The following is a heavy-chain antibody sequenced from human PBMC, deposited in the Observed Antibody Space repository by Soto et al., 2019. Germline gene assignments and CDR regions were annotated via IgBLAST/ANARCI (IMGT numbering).Heavy chain of an antibody. D-gene: IGHD6-19*01. J-gene: IGHJ3*02. Sequence: QVQLVESGGGLVQPGGSLRLSCAASGFTFGDYEMSWIRQAAGKGPEWVSFLSRSGNTIYYADSVKGRFSISRDNAENSLYLQMERLRVEETATYFCARSSGLYEADAFDMWGQGTMVTVSA. CDR1: GFTFGDYE. CDR3: ARSSGLYEADAFDM. V-gene: IGHV3-11*01. CDR2: LSRSGNTI.